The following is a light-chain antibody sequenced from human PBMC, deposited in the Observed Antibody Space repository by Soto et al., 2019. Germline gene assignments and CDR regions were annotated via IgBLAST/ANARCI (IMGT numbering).Light chain of an antibody. CDR3: QQYGNLPALT. V-gene: IGKV3-15*01. CDR2: GAS. Sequence: DIVMTQSPATLSVSPGERATLSCRASQSVSSNLAWYQQKPGQAPRLLIYGASTRATGIPARFSGSGSGTEFTLTISSLQSEDFAVYYCQQYGNLPALTFGGGTKV. J-gene: IGKJ4*01. CDR1: QSVSSN.